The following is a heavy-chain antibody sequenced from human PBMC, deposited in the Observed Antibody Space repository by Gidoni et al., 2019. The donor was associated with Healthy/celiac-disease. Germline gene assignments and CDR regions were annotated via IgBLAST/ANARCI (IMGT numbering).Heavy chain of an antibody. J-gene: IGHJ4*02. Sequence: EWMGIINPSGGSTSYAQKFHGRVTMTRDTSTSTVYMELSSLRSEDTAVYYCARDLDDSSGYPRPFDYWGQGTLVTVSS. D-gene: IGHD3-22*01. V-gene: IGHV1-46*01. CDR3: ARDLDDSSGYPRPFDY. CDR2: INPSGGST.